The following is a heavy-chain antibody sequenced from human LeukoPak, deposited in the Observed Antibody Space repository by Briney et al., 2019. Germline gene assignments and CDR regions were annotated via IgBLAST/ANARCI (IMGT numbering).Heavy chain of an antibody. D-gene: IGHD2-2*01. Sequence: SETLSPTCAVYGGSFSGYYWSWIRQPPGKGLEWIGEINHSRSTNYNPSLKSRVTISVDTSKNQFSLKLSSVTAADTAVYYCAGTSIVVVPAAAQNDYYYYYYMDVWGKGTTVTVSS. J-gene: IGHJ6*03. V-gene: IGHV4-34*01. CDR2: INHSRST. CDR3: AGTSIVVVPAAAQNDYYYYYYMDV. CDR1: GGSFSGYY.